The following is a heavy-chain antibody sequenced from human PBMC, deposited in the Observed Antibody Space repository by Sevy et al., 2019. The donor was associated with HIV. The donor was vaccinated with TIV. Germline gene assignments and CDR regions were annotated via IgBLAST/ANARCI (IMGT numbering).Heavy chain of an antibody. J-gene: IGHJ4*02. D-gene: IGHD2-15*01. V-gene: IGHV3-9*01. CDR3: AKDSYCSSSAEWDY. CDR1: GFTFNDYA. CDR2: IRWNSGHI. Sequence: GGSLRLSCVASGFTFNDYAMHWVRQAPGKGLEWVSGIRWNSGHIGYAESVKGRFTISRDNAKNSLYLQMNSLRTEDTAFYYCAKDSYCSSSAEWDYWGQGTLVTVSS.